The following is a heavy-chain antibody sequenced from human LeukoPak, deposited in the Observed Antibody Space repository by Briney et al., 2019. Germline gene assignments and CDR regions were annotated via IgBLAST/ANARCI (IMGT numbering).Heavy chain of an antibody. V-gene: IGHV3-7*01. Sequence: GGPLRLSCAASGFTFSSYWMSWVRQAPGKGLEWVANIKQDGSEKYYVDSVKGRFTISRDNAKNSLYLQMNSLRAEDTAVYYCAREGVGISYYFDYWGQGTLVTVSS. CDR3: AREGVGISYYFDY. D-gene: IGHD2-21*01. CDR1: GFTFSSYW. CDR2: IKQDGSEK. J-gene: IGHJ4*02.